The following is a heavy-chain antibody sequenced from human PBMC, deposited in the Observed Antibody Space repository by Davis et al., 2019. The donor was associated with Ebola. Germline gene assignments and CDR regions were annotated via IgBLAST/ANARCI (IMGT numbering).Heavy chain of an antibody. D-gene: IGHD3-16*01. CDR3: ARLGDATAWYRAY. CDR2: INGEGNYI. V-gene: IGHV3-74*03. CDR1: GVTFSNYR. J-gene: IGHJ4*02. Sequence: HTGGSLRLSCAASGVTFSNYRMHWVRHVPGKGPVWVSRINGEGNYIEYADSVKGRFTISRDNAKNTLYLQMDSLRGDDTAVYYCARLGDATAWYRAYWGQGTLVTVSS.